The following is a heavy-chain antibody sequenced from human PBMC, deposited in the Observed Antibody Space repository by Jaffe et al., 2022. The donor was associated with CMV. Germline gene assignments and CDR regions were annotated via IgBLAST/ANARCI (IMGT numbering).Heavy chain of an antibody. Sequence: QLQLQESGPGLVKPSETLSLTCTVSGGSISSSSYYWGWIRQPPGKGLEWIGSIYYSGSTYYNPSLKSRVTISVDTSKNQFSLKLSSVTAADTAVYYCARQEVHYDRIDAFDIWGQGTMVTVSS. J-gene: IGHJ3*02. CDR2: IYYSGST. V-gene: IGHV4-39*01. D-gene: IGHD3-22*01. CDR3: ARQEVHYDRIDAFDI. CDR1: GGSISSSSYY.